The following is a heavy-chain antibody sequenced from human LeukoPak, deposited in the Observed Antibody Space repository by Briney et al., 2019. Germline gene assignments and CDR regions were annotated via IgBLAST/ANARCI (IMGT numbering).Heavy chain of an antibody. CDR1: GFTFSGSA. V-gene: IGHV3-73*01. Sequence: PGGSLRLSCAASGFTFSGSAMHWVRQASGKGLEWVGRIRSKANSCATAYAASVKGRFTISRDDSKNTAYLQMNSLKTEDTAVYYCIAPREGFDYWGQGTLVTVSS. D-gene: IGHD3-3*02. J-gene: IGHJ4*02. CDR2: IRSKANSCAT. CDR3: IAPREGFDY.